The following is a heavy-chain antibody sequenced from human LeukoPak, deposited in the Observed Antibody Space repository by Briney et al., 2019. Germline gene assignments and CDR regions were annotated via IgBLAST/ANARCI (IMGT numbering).Heavy chain of an antibody. D-gene: IGHD1-26*01. CDR3: ARGTVGATYYFDY. J-gene: IGHJ4*02. CDR2: IYPADSDT. V-gene: IGHV5-51*01. Sequence: GESLKISCKGPGYRFTSYWIGWVRQMPGKGLEWMGIIYPADSDTRYSPSFQGQVTISADKSISTAYLQWSGLRASDTAMYYCARGTVGATYYFDYWGQGTLVTVSS. CDR1: GYRFTSYW.